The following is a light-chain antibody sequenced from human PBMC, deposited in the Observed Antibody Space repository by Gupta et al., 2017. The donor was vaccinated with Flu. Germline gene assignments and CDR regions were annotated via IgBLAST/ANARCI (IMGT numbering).Light chain of an antibody. CDR3: QQRSNWPIT. V-gene: IGKV3-11*01. Sequence: VLTQSPATLSLPPGERATLSCRASQSVSSYLAWYQQKPGQAPRLLIYDASNRATGIPARFSGSGSGTDFTLTISSLEPEDFAVYYCQQRSNWPITFGQGTRLEIK. CDR2: DAS. CDR1: QSVSSY. J-gene: IGKJ5*01.